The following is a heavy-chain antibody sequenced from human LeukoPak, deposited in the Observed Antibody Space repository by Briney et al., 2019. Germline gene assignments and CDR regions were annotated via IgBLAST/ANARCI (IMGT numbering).Heavy chain of an antibody. CDR3: AREIDYYYGMDV. CDR1: GFTFSNDW. Sequence: GGSLRLSCAASGFTFSNDWMSWVRQAPGKGLEWVANIKQDGSEKYHVDSVKGRFTISRDNAKNSLYLQMNSLRAEDTAVYYCAREIDYYYGMDVWGQGTTVTVSS. J-gene: IGHJ6*02. V-gene: IGHV3-7*01. CDR2: IKQDGSEK.